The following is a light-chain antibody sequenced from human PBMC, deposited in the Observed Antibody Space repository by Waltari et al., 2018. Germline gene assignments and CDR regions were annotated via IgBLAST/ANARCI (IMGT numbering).Light chain of an antibody. Sequence: EIVLTQSPATLSLSPGERATLSCRASQSVSSYLAWYQQKPGQAPRLLIYDTSKKATCIPARFSGSGSWTAFTLTISSLEPEDFAVDYCQQRSNWPPYTFGQGTKLEIK. CDR2: DTS. V-gene: IGKV3-11*01. CDR3: QQRSNWPPYT. CDR1: QSVSSY. J-gene: IGKJ2*01.